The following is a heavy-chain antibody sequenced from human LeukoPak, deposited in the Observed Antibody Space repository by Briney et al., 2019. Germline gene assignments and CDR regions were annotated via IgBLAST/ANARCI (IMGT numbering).Heavy chain of an antibody. J-gene: IGHJ4*02. CDR1: GFTFSSYW. Sequence: GGSLRLSCAASGFTFSSYWMHWVRQAPGKGLVWVSRINTDGSSTSCADSVKGRFTISRDNAKNTLYLQMNSLRAEDTAVYYCARVLKDPRIYQLLYPEAFDYWGQGTLVTVSS. V-gene: IGHV3-74*01. CDR2: INTDGSST. D-gene: IGHD2-2*02. CDR3: ARVLKDPRIYQLLYPEAFDY.